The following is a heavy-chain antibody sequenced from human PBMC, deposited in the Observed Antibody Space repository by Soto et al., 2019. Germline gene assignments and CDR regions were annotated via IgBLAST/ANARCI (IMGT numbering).Heavy chain of an antibody. Sequence: QVHLVESGGGSVKPGGSLRLSCAASGFTFSDYYMTWIRQAPGKGLEWVSYVSSRSTSTNYADSMKGRFTISRDNAKNSLYLQMNSLRAEDTAVYYCARDNGGTFDYWGQATLVTVSS. CDR1: GFTFSDYY. J-gene: IGHJ4*02. D-gene: IGHD2-8*01. V-gene: IGHV3-11*05. CDR3: ARDNGGTFDY. CDR2: VSSRSTST.